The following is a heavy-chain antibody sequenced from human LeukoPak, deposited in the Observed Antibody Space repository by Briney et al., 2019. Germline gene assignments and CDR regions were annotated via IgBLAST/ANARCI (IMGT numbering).Heavy chain of an antibody. D-gene: IGHD2-2*01. V-gene: IGHV3-30-3*01. CDR1: GFTFSSYA. J-gene: IGHJ6*03. Sequence: GGSLRLSCAASGFTFSSYAMHWVRQAPGKGLEWVAVISYDGSNKYYADSVKGRFTISRDNSKNTLYLQMNSLRAEDTAVYYCAILGLEPAAQSYMDVWGKGTTVTVSS. CDR2: ISYDGSNK. CDR3: AILGLEPAAQSYMDV.